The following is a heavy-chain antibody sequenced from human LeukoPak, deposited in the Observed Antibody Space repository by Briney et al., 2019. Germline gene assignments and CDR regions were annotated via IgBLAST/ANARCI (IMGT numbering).Heavy chain of an antibody. CDR2: IYTSGST. Sequence: SETLSLTRTVSGGSISSGSYYWSWIRHPAGEGVECIGRIYTSGSTNYNPSLKSRVTISIDTSKNQFSLKLSSVTAADTAVYYCARESAAAGSYYYYGMVVWGEGTTVTVSS. J-gene: IGHJ6*04. CDR3: ARESAAAGSYYYYGMVV. V-gene: IGHV4-61*02. CDR1: GGSISSGSYY. D-gene: IGHD6-13*01.